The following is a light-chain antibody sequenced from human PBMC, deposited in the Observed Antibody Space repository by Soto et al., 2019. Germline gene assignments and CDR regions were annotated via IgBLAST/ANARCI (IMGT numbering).Light chain of an antibody. CDR1: QSIDSW. V-gene: IGKV1-5*03. Sequence: DIKMTQSPSTMSASVGDRVTLTCRASQSIDSWLAWYQQKPGKAPKFLMYKASNLESGVPLRFSGSGSETEFTLTISSLQPDDFAIYYCQHYKSYPWTFGQGTKVELK. CDR3: QHYKSYPWT. CDR2: KAS. J-gene: IGKJ1*01.